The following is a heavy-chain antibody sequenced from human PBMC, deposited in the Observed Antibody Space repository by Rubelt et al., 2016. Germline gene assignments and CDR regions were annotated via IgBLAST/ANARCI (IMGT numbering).Heavy chain of an antibody. J-gene: IGHJ4*02. CDR3: TRESQIDY. Sequence: EVQLLESGGGLVQPGGSLKLSCAASGFTFSGSAIHWVRQASGKGLEWLGLIRSSYATAYAASVKGRLTSSRDDSNATAYRQMNSLKIEDSAVVYCTRESQIDYWSRGTLVAV. CDR1: GFTFSGSA. CDR2: IRSSYAT. V-gene: IGHV3-73*01.